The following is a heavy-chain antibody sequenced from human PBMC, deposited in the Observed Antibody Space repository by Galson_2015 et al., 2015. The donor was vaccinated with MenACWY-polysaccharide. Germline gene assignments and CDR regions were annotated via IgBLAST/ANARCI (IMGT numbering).Heavy chain of an antibody. V-gene: IGHV3-30-3*01. J-gene: IGHJ6*02. CDR3: ARAYCDRTTCYGMDV. CDR2: ISYDGSNK. CDR1: GFTFSTYA. D-gene: IGHD2-2*01. Sequence: SLRLSCAASGFTFSTYAIHWVRQAPGKGLEWVAVISYDGSNKYFADSVMGRFTISRDNSRNTLYLQMNSLTLEDTAVDYCARAYCDRTTCYGMDVWGQGTTVTVSS.